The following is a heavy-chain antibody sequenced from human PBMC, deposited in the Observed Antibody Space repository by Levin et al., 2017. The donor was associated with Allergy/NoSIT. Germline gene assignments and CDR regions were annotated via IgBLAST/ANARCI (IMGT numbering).Heavy chain of an antibody. V-gene: IGHV3-30*02. J-gene: IGHJ3*02. D-gene: IGHD4/OR15-4a*01. CDR2: IWYDGTNK. CDR1: GFTFNSHG. Sequence: GESLKISCAASGFTFNSHGMHWVRQAPGKGLEWVAFIWYDGTNKYYADSVKGRFTISRDNSKNTLYLQMNSLRAEDTAVYYCVGAKQVDAFDIWGQGTMVTVSS. CDR3: VGAKQVDAFDI.